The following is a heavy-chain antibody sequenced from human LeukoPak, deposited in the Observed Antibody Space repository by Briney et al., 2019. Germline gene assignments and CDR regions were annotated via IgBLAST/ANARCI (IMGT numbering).Heavy chain of an antibody. Sequence: PSETLSLTCTVSGGSISSYYWSWIRQPAGKGLEWIGRIYTSGSTNYNPSLKSRVTMSVDTSKNQFSLKLSSVTAADTAVYYCARYYGSGSYISWFDPRGQGTLVTVSS. CDR3: ARYYGSGSYISWFDP. J-gene: IGHJ5*02. V-gene: IGHV4-4*07. CDR1: GGSISSYY. D-gene: IGHD3-10*01. CDR2: IYTSGST.